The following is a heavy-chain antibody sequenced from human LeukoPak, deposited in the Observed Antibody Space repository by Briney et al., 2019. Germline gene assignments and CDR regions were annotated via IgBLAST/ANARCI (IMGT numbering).Heavy chain of an antibody. J-gene: IGHJ4*02. CDR2: IKPSNGDT. D-gene: IGHD1-26*01. V-gene: IGHV1-2*02. CDR1: GSNFSGHY. Sequence: GSSVKVSCKASGSNFSGHYMHWVRQPPGPGLEWVGWIKPSNGDTKYAQNFQGRVTMTRDTSISTANMELSSLRSDDTAVYYCASPPLSSAMYYAHWGQGTLVTVSS. CDR3: ASPPLSSAMYYAH.